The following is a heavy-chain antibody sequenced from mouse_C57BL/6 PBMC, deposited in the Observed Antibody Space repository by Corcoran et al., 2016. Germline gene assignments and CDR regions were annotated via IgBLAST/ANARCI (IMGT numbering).Heavy chain of an antibody. D-gene: IGHD2-3*01. CDR2: ISYDGSN. J-gene: IGHJ2*01. V-gene: IGHV3-6*01. Sequence: DVQLQESGPGLVKPSQSLSLTCSVTGYSITSGYYWNWIRQFPGNKLEWMGYISYDGSNNYNPSLKNRISITRDTSKNQFFLKLNSVTTEDTATYYCARDDGYCFDYWGQGTTLTVSS. CDR3: ARDDGYCFDY. CDR1: GYSITSGYY.